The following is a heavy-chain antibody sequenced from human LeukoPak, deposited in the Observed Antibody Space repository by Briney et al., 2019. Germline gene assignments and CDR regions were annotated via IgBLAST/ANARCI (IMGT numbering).Heavy chain of an antibody. CDR1: GFTFDDYA. CDR2: ISWNSGSI. Sequence: PGGSLRLSCAASGFTFDDYAMHWVRQAPGKGLEWVSGISWNSGSIGYADSVKGRFTISRDNAKNSLYLQMNSLRAEDTAVYYCARENIVGATDYWGQGTLVTVSS. J-gene: IGHJ4*02. CDR3: ARENIVGATDY. D-gene: IGHD1-26*01. V-gene: IGHV3-9*01.